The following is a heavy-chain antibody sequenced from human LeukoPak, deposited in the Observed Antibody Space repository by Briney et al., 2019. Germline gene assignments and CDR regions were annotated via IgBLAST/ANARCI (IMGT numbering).Heavy chain of an antibody. D-gene: IGHD3-22*01. Sequence: PGGSLRLSCAASGFIFSTYEMNWVRQAPGKGLEWLSYISYSGRTIYYADSVKGRFTISRDDAKNSLYLQMNSLRAEDTAVYYCARVDSTGYYLSYFDYWGRGTLVTVSS. CDR3: ARVDSTGYYLSYFDY. CDR2: ISYSGRTI. CDR1: GFIFSTYE. J-gene: IGHJ4*02. V-gene: IGHV3-48*03.